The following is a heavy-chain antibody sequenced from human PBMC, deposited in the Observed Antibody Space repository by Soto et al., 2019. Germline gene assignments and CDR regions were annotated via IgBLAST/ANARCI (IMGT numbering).Heavy chain of an antibody. CDR1: GFTFSSYS. J-gene: IGHJ3*02. CDR2: ISSSSSYI. D-gene: IGHD3-9*01. Sequence: GESLKISCAASGFTFSSYSMNWVRQAPGKGLEWVSSISSSSSYIYYADSVKGRFTISRDNAKNSLYLQMNSLRAEDTAVYYCARGHYDILTGSDPSDAFDIWGQGTMVTVSS. CDR3: ARGHYDILTGSDPSDAFDI. V-gene: IGHV3-21*01.